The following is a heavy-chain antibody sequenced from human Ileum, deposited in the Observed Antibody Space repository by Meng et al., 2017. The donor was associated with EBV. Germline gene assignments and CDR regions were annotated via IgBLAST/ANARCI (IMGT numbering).Heavy chain of an antibody. CDR1: GDSISNEHW. J-gene: IGHJ4*02. Sequence: QGRMQESGQGRVGPSGTLSLTCSVSGDSISNEHWWSWVRQSPGKGLEWIGEIHHTRGPNYNPSLKSRVIISVDKSNNHFSLRLSAVTAADTAVYYCASNGAFSLDHWGQGTLVTVSS. CDR2: IHHTRGP. V-gene: IGHV4-4*02. D-gene: IGHD2-8*01. CDR3: ASNGAFSLDH.